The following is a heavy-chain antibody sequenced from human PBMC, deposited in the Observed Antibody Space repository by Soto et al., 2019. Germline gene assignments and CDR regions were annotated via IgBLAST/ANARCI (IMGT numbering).Heavy chain of an antibody. CDR1: GFTFSDYG. CDR2: ISYDGSDR. V-gene: IGHV3-30*03. CDR3: ARSTYCNGGSCYPQY. J-gene: IGHJ4*02. D-gene: IGHD2-15*01. Sequence: QVQVEEFGGGVVRPGRSLRLSCKGPGFTFSDYGFHWVRQAPGKGLEWVAMISYDGSDRYYRDSVQGRFTISRDDSKNTVFLQMNSLRTEDTAMYYCARSTYCNGGSCYPQYWGPGTLVTVSS.